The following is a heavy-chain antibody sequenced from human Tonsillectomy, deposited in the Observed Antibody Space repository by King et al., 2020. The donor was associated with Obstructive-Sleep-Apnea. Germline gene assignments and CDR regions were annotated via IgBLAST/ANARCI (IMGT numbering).Heavy chain of an antibody. D-gene: IGHD3-16*01. V-gene: IGHV4-31*03. J-gene: IGHJ3*02. CDR2: IYDSGST. Sequence: VQLQESGPGLVKPSQTLSLTCTVSGGSISSDGYYWSGIRQLPGKGLECIGYIYDSGSTYCNPSLKSRVTISIDTSKNQFSLKLSSVTAADTAVYYCAREGEGAFDIWGQGTMVTVSS. CDR3: AREGEGAFDI. CDR1: GGSISSDGYY.